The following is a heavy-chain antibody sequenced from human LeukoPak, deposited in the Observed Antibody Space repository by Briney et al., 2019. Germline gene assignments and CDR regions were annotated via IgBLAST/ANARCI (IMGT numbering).Heavy chain of an antibody. J-gene: IGHJ1*01. D-gene: IGHD6-19*01. V-gene: IGHV3-23*01. CDR1: GFTFSSYA. CDR3: ARDHNSGWFNADVLEYFQH. CDR2: ISGSGGST. Sequence: DPGGSLRLSCAASGFTFSSYAMSWVRQAPGKGLEWVSAISGSGGSTYYADSVKGRFTISRDNSKNTLYLQMNSLRAEDTAVYYCARDHNSGWFNADVLEYFQHWGQGTLVTVSS.